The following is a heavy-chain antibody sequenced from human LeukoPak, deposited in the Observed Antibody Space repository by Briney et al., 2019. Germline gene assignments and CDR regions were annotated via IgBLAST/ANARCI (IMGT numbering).Heavy chain of an antibody. J-gene: IGHJ4*02. V-gene: IGHV3-53*01. CDR3: ARDLLRSNHWEFDH. CDR2: IYSGGST. Sequence: SGGSLRLSCAASGFTVSSNYMSWVRQAPGKGLEWVSVIYSGGSTYYADSVKGRFTISRDTSKNTLYLQMNSLRAEDTAVYYCARDLLRSNHWEFDHRGQGTLVSVSS. CDR1: GFTVSSNY. D-gene: IGHD7-27*01.